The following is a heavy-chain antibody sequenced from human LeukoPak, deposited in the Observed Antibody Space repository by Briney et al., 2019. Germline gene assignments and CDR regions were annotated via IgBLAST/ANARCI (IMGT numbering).Heavy chain of an antibody. CDR3: AIFPNYYGSVSFDY. Sequence: PGGSLRLSCAASGFTFDDYAMHWVRQAPGKGLEWVSGISWNSGSIGYADSVKGRFTISRDNAKNSLYLQMNSLRAEDTALYYCAIFPNYYGSVSFDYWGQGTLVTVSS. CDR1: GFTFDDYA. CDR2: ISWNSGSI. D-gene: IGHD3-10*01. V-gene: IGHV3-9*01. J-gene: IGHJ4*02.